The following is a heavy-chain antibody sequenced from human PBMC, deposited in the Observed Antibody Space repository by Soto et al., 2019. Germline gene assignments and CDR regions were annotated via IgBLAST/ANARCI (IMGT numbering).Heavy chain of an antibody. V-gene: IGHV3-66*01. CDR3: ARAYYGSGSYYSTSRYYYGMDV. J-gene: IGHJ6*02. Sequence: GGSLRLSCAASGFTVSSNYMSWVRQAPGKGLEWVSVIYSGGSTYYADSVKGRFIISRDNSKNTLYLQMNSLRAEDTAVYYCARAYYGSGSYYSTSRYYYGMDVWGQGTTVTVSS. CDR1: GFTVSSNY. CDR2: IYSGGST. D-gene: IGHD3-10*01.